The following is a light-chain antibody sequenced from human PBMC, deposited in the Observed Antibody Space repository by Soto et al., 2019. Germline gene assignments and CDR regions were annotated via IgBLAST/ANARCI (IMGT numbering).Light chain of an antibody. CDR1: TGAITSAYY. J-gene: IGLJ2*01. V-gene: IGLV7-43*01. CDR2: YTS. CDR3: LLYYGGAVV. Sequence: QAVVTQEPSLTVSPGGTVTLTCASRTGAITSAYYPNWFQQKPGQPPRALIYYTSTKHSWTPARFSGSLLGGKAALTLSGVQPEDEADYYCLLYYGGAVVFGGGTKLTVL.